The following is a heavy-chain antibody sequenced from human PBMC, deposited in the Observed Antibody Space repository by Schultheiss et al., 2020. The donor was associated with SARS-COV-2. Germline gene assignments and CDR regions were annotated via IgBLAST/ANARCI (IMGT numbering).Heavy chain of an antibody. CDR3: AKGGVSGGSSSAWDYYYGLDV. CDR2: IDSDGSST. CDR1: GFTFSSYG. V-gene: IGHV3-74*01. J-gene: IGHJ6*02. D-gene: IGHD6-6*01. Sequence: GESLKISCAASGFTFSSYGMHWVRQAPGKGLVWVARIDSDGSSTSYADSVKGRFTISRDNAEKTVHLQMNNLRAEDTAVYYCAKGGVSGGSSSAWDYYYGLDVWGQGTTVTVSS.